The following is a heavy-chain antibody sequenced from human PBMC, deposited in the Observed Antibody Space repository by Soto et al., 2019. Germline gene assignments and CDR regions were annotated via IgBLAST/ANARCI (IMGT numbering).Heavy chain of an antibody. Sequence: PGGSLRLSCAASGFTFSSYVMHWVRQAPGKGLEWVAVISYDGSNKYYADSVKGRFTISRDNSKNTLYLQMNSLRAEDTAVYYCAIYSSGCSPIDYWGQGTLVTVSS. J-gene: IGHJ4*02. D-gene: IGHD6-19*01. V-gene: IGHV3-30*03. CDR2: ISYDGSNK. CDR3: AIYSSGCSPIDY. CDR1: GFTFSSYV.